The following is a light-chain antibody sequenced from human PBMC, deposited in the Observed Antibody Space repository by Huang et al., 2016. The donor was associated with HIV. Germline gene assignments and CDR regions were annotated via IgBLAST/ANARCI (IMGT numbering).Light chain of an antibody. CDR1: ESLFDSDNGNTY. Sequence: DIVMTQTPLSLPVTLGEPASISCRSSESLFDSDNGNTYLDWYLQKPGQSPQLLIYALSYRVPGVPDRFSGRGSGTDFTLKISRVEADDVGVYYCMQRLVFPYTFGQGTKLEIK. CDR3: MQRLVFPYT. J-gene: IGKJ2*01. V-gene: IGKV2-40*01. CDR2: ALS.